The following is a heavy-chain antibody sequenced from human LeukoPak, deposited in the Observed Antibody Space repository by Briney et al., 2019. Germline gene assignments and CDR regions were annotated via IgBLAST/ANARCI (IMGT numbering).Heavy chain of an antibody. D-gene: IGHD2-15*01. CDR1: GFTFSSYW. CDR3: ARDGVVAGPWHFDY. Sequence: GGSLRLSCAASGFTFSSYWMSWVRQAPGKGLEWVANIKQDGSEKYYVDSVKGRFTISRDNAKNSLYLQMNSLRAEDTAVYYCARDGVVAGPWHFDYWGQGTLVTVSS. V-gene: IGHV3-7*01. J-gene: IGHJ4*02. CDR2: IKQDGSEK.